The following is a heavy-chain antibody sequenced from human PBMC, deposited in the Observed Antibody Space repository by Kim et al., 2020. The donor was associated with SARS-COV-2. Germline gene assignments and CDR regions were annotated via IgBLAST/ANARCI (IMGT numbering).Heavy chain of an antibody. D-gene: IGHD2-2*02. V-gene: IGHV3-30*04. J-gene: IGHJ4*02. CDR2: ISSDGRRE. CDR1: GFTFSTSA. CDR3: AKDQGKSYTDFGF. Sequence: GGSLRLSCAASGFTFSTSAMHWVRQTPGKGLEWMAVISSDGRREYYADSVKGRFTISRDISKSTLYLQMSSLRAEDTALYYCAKDQGKSYTDFGFWGQGTLLTVS.